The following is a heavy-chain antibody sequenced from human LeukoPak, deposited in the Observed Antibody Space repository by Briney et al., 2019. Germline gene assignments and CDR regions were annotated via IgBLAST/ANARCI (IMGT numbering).Heavy chain of an antibody. V-gene: IGHV3-15*01. CDR3: TTDHVVIVATIENQHNNYYYYYGMDV. CDR2: IKSKTDGGTT. Sequence: SGGSLRLSCAASGFTFSNAWMSWVRQAPGKGLEWVGRIKSKTDGGTTDYAAPVKGRFTISRDDSKNTLYLQMNSLKTEDTAVYYRTTDHVVIVATIENQHNNYYYYYGMDVWGQGTTVTVSS. J-gene: IGHJ6*02. D-gene: IGHD5-12*01. CDR1: GFTFSNAW.